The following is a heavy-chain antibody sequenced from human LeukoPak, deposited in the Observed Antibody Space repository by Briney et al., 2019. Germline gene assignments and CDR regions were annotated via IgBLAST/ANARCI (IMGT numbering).Heavy chain of an antibody. D-gene: IGHD3-22*01. CDR1: GGSISSYY. CDR3: ARVTGYIVEDYFDY. J-gene: IGHJ4*02. V-gene: IGHV4-59*01. Sequence: PSETLSLTCSVSGGSISSYYWSWIRQPPGRGLEWIGYIYYSGSTNYNPSLKSRVTISVDTSKNQFSLRLSSVTAADTAVYYCARVTGYIVEDYFDYWGQGTLVTVSS. CDR2: IYYSGST.